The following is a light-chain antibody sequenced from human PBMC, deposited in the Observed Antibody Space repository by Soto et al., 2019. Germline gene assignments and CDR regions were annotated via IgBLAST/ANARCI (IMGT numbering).Light chain of an antibody. V-gene: IGLV2-14*01. CDR1: SSDIGGYNY. J-gene: IGLJ2*01. CDR2: EVS. CDR3: SSYTTTTTQVV. Sequence: QSALTQPASVSGSPGQSITISCTGTSSDIGGYNYVSWYQQHPGKAPKLMIYEVSDRPSGVSNRFSGAKSGNTASLTISGLRAEDEADYYCSSYTTTTTQVVFGGGTKLTVL.